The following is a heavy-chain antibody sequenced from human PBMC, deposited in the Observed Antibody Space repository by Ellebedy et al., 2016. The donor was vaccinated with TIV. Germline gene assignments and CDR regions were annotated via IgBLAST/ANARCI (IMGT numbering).Heavy chain of an antibody. J-gene: IGHJ4*02. CDR2: IKSKTDGGTT. V-gene: IGHV3-15*01. Sequence: GESLKISCAASGFTFSNTWMSWVRQAPGKGLEWVGRIKSKTDGGTTDYDAPVKCRFTISRDDSKNTLYLQMNSLKTEDTAVYYCTTVVVVAATPAVDYWGQGTLVTVSS. CDR3: TTVVVVAATPAVDY. D-gene: IGHD2-15*01. CDR1: GFTFSNTW.